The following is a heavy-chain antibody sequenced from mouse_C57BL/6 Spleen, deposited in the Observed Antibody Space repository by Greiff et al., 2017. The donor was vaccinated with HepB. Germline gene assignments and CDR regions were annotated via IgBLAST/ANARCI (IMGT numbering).Heavy chain of an antibody. CDR3: ARLDAFITTVPYYFDY. J-gene: IGHJ2*01. CDR1: GYAFSSYW. D-gene: IGHD1-1*01. Sequence: QVQLQQSGAELVKPGASVKISCKASGYAFSSYWMNWVKQRPGKGLEWIGQIYPGDGDTNYNGKFKGKATLTADKSSSTAYMQLSSLTSEDSAVYFCARLDAFITTVPYYFDYWGQGTTLTVSS. CDR2: IYPGDGDT. V-gene: IGHV1-80*01.